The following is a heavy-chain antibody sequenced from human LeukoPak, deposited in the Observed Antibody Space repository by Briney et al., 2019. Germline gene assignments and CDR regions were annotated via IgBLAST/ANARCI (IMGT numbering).Heavy chain of an antibody. CDR2: FYSGGST. D-gene: IGHD6-19*01. CDR3: ARGAGWHYFEY. J-gene: IGHJ4*02. V-gene: IGHV3-66*02. CDR1: GFTVSSNY. Sequence: GGSLRLSCAASGFTVSSNYMSWVRQAPGKGLEWVSVFYSGGSTYYADSVQGRFTISRDNSKNTVHLQMNSLRGEDTAVYYCARGAGWHYFEYWGQGTLVTVSS.